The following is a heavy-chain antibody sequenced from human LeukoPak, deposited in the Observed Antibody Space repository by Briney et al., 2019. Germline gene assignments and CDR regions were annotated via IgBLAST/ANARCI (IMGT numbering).Heavy chain of an antibody. D-gene: IGHD5-18*01. Sequence: SETLSLTCAVYGGSFSGYYRSWIRQPPGKGLEWIGEINHSGSTNYNPSLKSRVTISVDTSKNQFSLKLSSVTAADTAVYYCARVSRGYTAMVRRQGFDYWGQGTLVTVSS. J-gene: IGHJ4*02. CDR1: GGSFSGYY. V-gene: IGHV4-34*01. CDR3: ARVSRGYTAMVRRQGFDY. CDR2: INHSGST.